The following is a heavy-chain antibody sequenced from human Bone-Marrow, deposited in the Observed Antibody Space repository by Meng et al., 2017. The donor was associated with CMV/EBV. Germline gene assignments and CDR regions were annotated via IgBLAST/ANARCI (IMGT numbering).Heavy chain of an antibody. J-gene: IGHJ4*02. Sequence: GGSLRLSCAASGFTFSSYSMNWVRQAPGKGLEWVSSISSSSSYIYYADSVKDRFTISRDNAKNSLYLQMNSLRAEDTAVYYCARDSSKWLRFFYFDYWGQGTLVTVSS. CDR2: ISSSSSYI. V-gene: IGHV3-21*01. CDR1: GFTFSSYS. D-gene: IGHD5-12*01. CDR3: ARDSSKWLRFFYFDY.